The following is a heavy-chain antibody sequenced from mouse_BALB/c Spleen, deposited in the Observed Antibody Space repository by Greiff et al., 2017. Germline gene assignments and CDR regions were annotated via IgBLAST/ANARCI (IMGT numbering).Heavy chain of an antibody. CDR1: GYSITSGYY. CDR3: ARGGSNWYFDV. Sequence: EVKVEESGPGLVKPSQSLSLTCSVTGYSITSGYYWNWIRQFPGNKLEWMGYISYDGSNNYNPSLKNRISITRDTSKNQFFLKLNSVTTEDTATYYCARGGSNWYFDVWGAGTTVTVSS. J-gene: IGHJ1*01. D-gene: IGHD6-1*01. CDR2: ISYDGSN. V-gene: IGHV3-6*02.